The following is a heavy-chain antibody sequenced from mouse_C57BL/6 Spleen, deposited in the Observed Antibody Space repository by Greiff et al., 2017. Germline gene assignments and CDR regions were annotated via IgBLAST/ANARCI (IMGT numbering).Heavy chain of an antibody. CDR2: INPGSGGT. D-gene: IGHD1-1*01. J-gene: IGHJ2*01. V-gene: IGHV1-54*01. CDR3: ARSRLRYLYYFDY. Sequence: QVQLQQSGAELVRPGTSVKVSCKASGYAFTNYLIEWVKQRPGQGLEWIGVINPGSGGTNYNEKFKGKATLTADKSSSTAYMQLSSLTSEDSAVYFCARSRLRYLYYFDYWGQGTTLTVSS. CDR1: GYAFTNYL.